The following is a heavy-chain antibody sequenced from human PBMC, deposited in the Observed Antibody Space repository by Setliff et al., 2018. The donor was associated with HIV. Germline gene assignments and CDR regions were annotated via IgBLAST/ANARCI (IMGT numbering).Heavy chain of an antibody. Sequence: LDCAGSGLNIRSYWLHWVRQAPGKGLVWVSRITTERGASDGSTTGYADSVKGRFSLSRDNARNTVYRQMNNPRAEDTAVYYCVRDGGSGTPFDSWGRGELFTVSS. CDR2: ITTERGASDGSTT. CDR3: VRDGGSGTPFDS. D-gene: IGHD3-16*01. V-gene: IGHV3-74*01. J-gene: IGHJ4*02. CDR1: GLNIRSYW.